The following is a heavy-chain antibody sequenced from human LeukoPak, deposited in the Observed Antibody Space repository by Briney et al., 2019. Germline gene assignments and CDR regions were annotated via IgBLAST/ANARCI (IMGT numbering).Heavy chain of an antibody. V-gene: IGHV4-59*12. CDR2: IYYSGST. Sequence: PSETLSLTCTVSGGSINSYYWNWLRHPPGKGLEWIGYIYYSGSTNYNPSLKSRVTISVDTSKNQYSLKLSSVTAADTAVYYCARASYDFWSTQPRGSSDYWGQGTLVTVSS. CDR3: ARASYDFWSTQPRGSSDY. D-gene: IGHD3-3*01. J-gene: IGHJ4*02. CDR1: GGSINSYY.